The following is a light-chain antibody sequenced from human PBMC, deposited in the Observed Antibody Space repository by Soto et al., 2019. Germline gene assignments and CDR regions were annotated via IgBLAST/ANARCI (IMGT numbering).Light chain of an antibody. CDR1: SGSVSTSYY. CDR3: VLYMGSGISV. V-gene: IGLV8-61*01. J-gene: IGLJ3*02. Sequence: QTVVTQEPSFSVSPGGTVTLTCGLSSGSVSTSYYPSWYQQTPGQAPRTLIYSTNTRSSGVPGRFSGSILGNKADLTITGAQADDESDYYCVLYMGSGISVFGGGPKVTVL. CDR2: STN.